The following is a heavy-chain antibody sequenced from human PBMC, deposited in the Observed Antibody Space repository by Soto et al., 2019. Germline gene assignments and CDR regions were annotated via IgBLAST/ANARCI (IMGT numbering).Heavy chain of an antibody. Sequence: SETLSLTCGVSGGSISSYFWSWIRQSPGKGLEWIGYVFYSGTTNYNPSLKSRVTMSVDTSNNRFSLKLTSVTAADTAVYFCARGRGGTYDAFDIWGQGTMVTVSS. V-gene: IGHV4-59*01. CDR3: ARGRGGTYDAFDI. J-gene: IGHJ3*02. D-gene: IGHD1-26*01. CDR2: VFYSGTT. CDR1: GGSISSYF.